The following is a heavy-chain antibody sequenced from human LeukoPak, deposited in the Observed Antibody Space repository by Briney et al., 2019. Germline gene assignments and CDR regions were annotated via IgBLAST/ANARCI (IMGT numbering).Heavy chain of an antibody. V-gene: IGHV4-34*01. Sequence: SETLSLTCAVYGGSFSGYYWSWIRQPPGKGLEWIGAINHSGSTNYNPSHESRVTISVATSKNQFSQKLSPVTAADTAVYYSARGNYNDSSAYEPLFDYWGQGTLVTVSS. CDR1: GGSFSGYY. CDR3: ARGNYNDSSAYEPLFDY. J-gene: IGHJ4*02. D-gene: IGHD3-22*01. CDR2: INHSGST.